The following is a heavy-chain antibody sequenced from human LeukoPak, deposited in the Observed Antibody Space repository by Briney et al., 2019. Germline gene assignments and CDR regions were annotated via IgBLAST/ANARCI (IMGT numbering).Heavy chain of an antibody. J-gene: IGHJ4*02. V-gene: IGHV1-18*01. CDR3: ARAYYYGSGSYSDY. CDR2: ISPYNGNT. CDR1: GYTFSSHS. Sequence: GASVKVSCKTSGYTFSSHSMNWVRQAPGQGLEWLGWISPYNGNTKYAQKIQGRATMTTDTSTSTAYMELRSLRSDDTAVYYCARAYYYGSGSYSDYWGQGTLVTVSS. D-gene: IGHD3-10*01.